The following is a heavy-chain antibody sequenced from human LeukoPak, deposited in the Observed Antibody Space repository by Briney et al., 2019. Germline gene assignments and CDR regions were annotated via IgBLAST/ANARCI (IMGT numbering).Heavy chain of an antibody. Sequence: GASVKVSCKASGYTFTSYGISWVRQAPGQGLEWMGWISAYNGNTNYAQKLQGRVTMTTDTSTSTAYMELRSLRSDDTAVYYCARVLKSPPSGSYRRSDAFDIWGQGTMVTVSS. J-gene: IGHJ3*02. CDR2: ISAYNGNT. V-gene: IGHV1-18*01. CDR1: GYTFTSYG. D-gene: IGHD1-26*01. CDR3: ARVLKSPPSGSYRRSDAFDI.